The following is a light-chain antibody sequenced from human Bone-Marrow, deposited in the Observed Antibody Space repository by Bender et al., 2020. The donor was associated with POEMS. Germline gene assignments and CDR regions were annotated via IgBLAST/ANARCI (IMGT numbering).Light chain of an antibody. J-gene: IGLJ3*02. Sequence: SYELTQPSSVSVSPGQTARITCSGSVLAKKYVRWFQQKPGQAPVLVIYKDSERPSGIPERFSGSNAGHTATLTIRETQPMDEADYYCLAWDNGSAVFGGGTKVTVL. CDR1: VLAKKY. CDR3: LAWDNGSAV. V-gene: IGLV3-27*01. CDR2: KDS.